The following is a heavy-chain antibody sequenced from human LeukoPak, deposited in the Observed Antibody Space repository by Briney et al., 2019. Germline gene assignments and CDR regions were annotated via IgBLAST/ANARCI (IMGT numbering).Heavy chain of an antibody. CDR1: GGSISSSSYY. J-gene: IGHJ6*02. V-gene: IGHV4-39*07. D-gene: IGHD6-13*01. Sequence: TSETLSLTCTVSGGSISSSSYYWGWICQPPGKGLEWIGSIYYSGSTYYNPSLKSRVTISVDTSKNQFSLKLSSVTAADTAVYYCARAVTAAGPYYYYYYGMDVWGQGTTVTVSS. CDR2: IYYSGST. CDR3: ARAVTAAGPYYYYYYGMDV.